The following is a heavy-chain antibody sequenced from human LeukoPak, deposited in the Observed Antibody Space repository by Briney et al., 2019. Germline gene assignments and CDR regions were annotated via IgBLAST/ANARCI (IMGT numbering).Heavy chain of an antibody. CDR1: GFTFSSYS. Sequence: GGSLRLSCAASGFTFSSYSMNWVRQAPGKGLEWVSYISSSSSTIYYADSVKGRFTISRDNSKKMLYLQMNSLRAEDTAVYYCAKRGPSDYFYGMDVWGQGTTVTVSS. D-gene: IGHD2-2*01. CDR2: ISSSSSTI. V-gene: IGHV3-48*01. J-gene: IGHJ6*02. CDR3: AKRGPSDYFYGMDV.